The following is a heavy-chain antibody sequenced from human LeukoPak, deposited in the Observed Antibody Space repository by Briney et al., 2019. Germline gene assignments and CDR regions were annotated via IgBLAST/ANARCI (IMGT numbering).Heavy chain of an antibody. CDR1: GFTFSSYA. CDR2: ISGSGGST. Sequence: GGSLRLSCAASGFTFSSYAMSWVRQAPGKGLEWVSAISGSGGSTYYADSVKGRFTISRDNSKNTLYLQMNSLRAEDTAVYYCARGVPLAFYCSSTSCYYFDYWGQGTLVTVSS. J-gene: IGHJ4*02. V-gene: IGHV3-23*01. CDR3: ARGVPLAFYCSSTSCYYFDY. D-gene: IGHD2-2*01.